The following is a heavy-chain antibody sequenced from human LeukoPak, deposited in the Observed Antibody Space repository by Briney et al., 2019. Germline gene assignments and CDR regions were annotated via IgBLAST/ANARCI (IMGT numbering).Heavy chain of an antibody. D-gene: IGHD6-19*01. CDR1: GFTFSSYA. J-gene: IGHJ4*01. Sequence: PGGSLRLSCAASGFTFSSYAMSWVRQAPGKGLEWVADIKNDGTVKNYVDSVKGRFTISRDNAKNSLYLQMNSLRAEDTAVYYCARVRYSSGGDPDWGQGTLVTVSS. CDR3: ARVRYSSGGDPD. V-gene: IGHV3-7*01. CDR2: IKNDGTVK.